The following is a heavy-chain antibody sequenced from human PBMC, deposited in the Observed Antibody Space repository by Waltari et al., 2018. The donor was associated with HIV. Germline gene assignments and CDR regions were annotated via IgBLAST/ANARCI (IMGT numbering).Heavy chain of an antibody. CDR2: IYYRETP. CDR1: GGSISSYY. J-gene: IGHJ5*02. V-gene: IGHV4-59*08. D-gene: IGHD2-2*02. CDR3: ARHPCSSTTCYKFDP. Sequence: QVQLQESGPGLVKPSETLSLTCTVSGGSISSYYWSWIRQPPGKGLEWIGYIYYRETPTYNPPLQSRVTISVDTSKNQFSLKLTSVTAADTAVYYCARHPCSSTTCYKFDPWGQGTLVTVSS.